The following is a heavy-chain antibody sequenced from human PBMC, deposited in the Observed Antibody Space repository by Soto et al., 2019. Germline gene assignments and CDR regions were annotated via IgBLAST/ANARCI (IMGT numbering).Heavy chain of an antibody. CDR1: GFTFSSYA. CDR3: AKGTTSLARDVDTEYYYYYGMDV. CDR2: ISGSGGST. Sequence: GGSLRLSCAASGFTFSSYAMSWVRQAPGKGLEWVSAISGSGGSTYYADSVKGRFTISRDNSKNTLYLQMNSLRAGDTAVYYCAKGTTSLARDVDTEYYYYYGMDVWGQGTTVTVSS. D-gene: IGHD5-18*01. V-gene: IGHV3-23*01. J-gene: IGHJ6*02.